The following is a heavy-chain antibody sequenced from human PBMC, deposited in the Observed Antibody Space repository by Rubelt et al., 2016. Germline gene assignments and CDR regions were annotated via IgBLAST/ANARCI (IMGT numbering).Heavy chain of an antibody. Sequence: ESGPGLVKPSETLSLTCTVSGGSISSYYWSWIRQPPGKGLEWIGYIYYTGSTTYNPSLKSRVAISVDTSKNQFSLKLNSVTAADTAVYYCARSTSGFGRGAINVWGQGTTVTVSS. CDR3: ARSTSGFGRGAINV. CDR1: GGSISSYY. J-gene: IGHJ6*02. V-gene: IGHV4-59*12. CDR2: IYYTGST. D-gene: IGHD6-6*01.